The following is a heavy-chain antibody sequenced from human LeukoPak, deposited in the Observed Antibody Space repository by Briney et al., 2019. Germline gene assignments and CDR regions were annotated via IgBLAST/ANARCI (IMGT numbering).Heavy chain of an antibody. CDR1: GGSISSSSYY. CDR3: AREWLSTTYYYYGMDV. Sequence: ASETLSLTCTVSGGSISSSSYYWGWIRQPPGKGLEWIGSIYYSGSTYYNPSLKSRVTISADTSKNQFSLKLSSVTAADTAVYYCAREWLSTTYYYYGMDVWGQGTTVTVSS. CDR2: IYYSGST. D-gene: IGHD3-3*01. J-gene: IGHJ6*02. V-gene: IGHV4-39*01.